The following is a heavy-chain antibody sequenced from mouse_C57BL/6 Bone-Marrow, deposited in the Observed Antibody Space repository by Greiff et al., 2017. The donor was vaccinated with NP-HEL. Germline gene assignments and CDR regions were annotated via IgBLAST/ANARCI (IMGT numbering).Heavy chain of an antibody. Sequence: EVQVEESGGGLVQPGGSMKLSCAASGFTFSDAWMDWVRQSPEKGLEWVAEIRNKANNHATYYAESVKGRFTISRDDSKSSIYLKMNSLRAEDTGIYYCTAANWDSYYAMDYWGQVTSVTVAS. CDR1: GFTFSDAW. CDR2: IRNKANNHAT. V-gene: IGHV6-6*01. J-gene: IGHJ4*01. CDR3: TAANWDSYYAMDY. D-gene: IGHD4-1*01.